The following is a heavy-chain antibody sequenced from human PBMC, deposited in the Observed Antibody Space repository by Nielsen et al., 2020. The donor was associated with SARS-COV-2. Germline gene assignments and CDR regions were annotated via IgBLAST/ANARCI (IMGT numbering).Heavy chain of an antibody. CDR3: AGGYSGYDSKFAFDI. CDR1: GGSISSYY. J-gene: IGHJ3*02. V-gene: IGHV4-4*07. Sequence: GSLRLSCTVSGGSISSYYWSWIRQPAGKGLEWIGRIYTSGSTNYNPSLKSRVTMSVDTSKNQFSLKLSSVTAADTAVYYCAGGYSGYDSKFAFDIWGQGTMVTVSS. D-gene: IGHD5-12*01. CDR2: IYTSGST.